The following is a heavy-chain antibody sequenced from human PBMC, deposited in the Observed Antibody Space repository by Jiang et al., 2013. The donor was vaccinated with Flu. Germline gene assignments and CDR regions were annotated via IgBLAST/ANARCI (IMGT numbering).Heavy chain of an antibody. D-gene: IGHD5-24*01. CDR2: MHPGYSDT. V-gene: IGHV5-51*01. CDR1: GNTFMNYW. CDR3: ALAIDGNFFFDY. Sequence: AEVKKPGESLKISCEGSGNTFMNYWIGWVRQTPGEGLEWMGIMHPGYSDTRYSPSFQGQVTLSADKSVNTAYLQWSRLQASDTAMYYCALAIDGNFFFDYWGQGTLVTVSS. J-gene: IGHJ4*02.